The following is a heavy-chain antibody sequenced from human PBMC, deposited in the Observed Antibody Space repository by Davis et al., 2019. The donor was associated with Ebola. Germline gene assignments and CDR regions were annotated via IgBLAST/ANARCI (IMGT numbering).Heavy chain of an antibody. V-gene: IGHV3-11*01. CDR3: ARRALYDYVWGSYRYTSEVDAFDI. CDR1: GFTFSDYY. J-gene: IGHJ3*02. D-gene: IGHD3-16*02. Sequence: GESLKISCAASGFTFSDYYMSWIRQAPGKGLEWVSYISSSGSTIYYADSVKGRFTISRHNSRNTLYLQMNSLRAEDTAVYYCARRALYDYVWGSYRYTSEVDAFDIWGQGTMVTVSS. CDR2: ISSSGSTI.